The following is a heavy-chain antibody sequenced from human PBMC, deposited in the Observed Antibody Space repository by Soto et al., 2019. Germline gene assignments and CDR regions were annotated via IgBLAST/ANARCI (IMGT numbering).Heavy chain of an antibody. J-gene: IGHJ4*02. CDR3: ARAHQHSSSWPIEY. D-gene: IGHD6-13*01. Sequence: SHTLSLTCAISGDSVSSNSAAWNLIRQSPSRGLEWLGRTYYRSKCYNDSSVSLKSRITINPDTSKNQFSLQLNSVTPEDTAVYYCARAHQHSSSWPIEYWGKGTLVTVSS. V-gene: IGHV6-1*01. CDR1: GDSVSSNSAA. CDR2: TYYRSKCYN.